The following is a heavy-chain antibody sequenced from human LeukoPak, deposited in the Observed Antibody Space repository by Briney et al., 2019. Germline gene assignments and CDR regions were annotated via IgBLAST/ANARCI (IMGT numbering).Heavy chain of an antibody. CDR1: GFSFSSYA. D-gene: IGHD2-21*02. CDR2: TSDSGSSI. V-gene: IGHV3-23*01. Sequence: PGGSLRLSCAASGFSFSSYAMSWVRQAPGKGLEWVSSTSDSGSSIYYADSVKGRFTISRDNSKNTLYLQMNSLRADDTAIYYCAKGIPVTAIRYFDFWGQGTLVTVSS. CDR3: AKGIPVTAIRYFDF. J-gene: IGHJ4*02.